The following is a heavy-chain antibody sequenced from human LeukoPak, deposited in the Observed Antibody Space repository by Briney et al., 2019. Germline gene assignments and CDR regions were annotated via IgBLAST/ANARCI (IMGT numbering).Heavy chain of an antibody. Sequence: GGSLRLSCAASGFTFSSYAMSWVRQAPGKGLEWVSAISGSGGSTYYADSVKGRFTISRDNSKNTLYLQMNSLRAEDTAVYYCAKGRAAVGAVAGNFDYWGQGTLVTVSS. CDR3: AKGRAAVGAVAGNFDY. CDR1: GFTFSSYA. V-gene: IGHV3-23*01. J-gene: IGHJ4*02. CDR2: ISGSGGST. D-gene: IGHD6-19*01.